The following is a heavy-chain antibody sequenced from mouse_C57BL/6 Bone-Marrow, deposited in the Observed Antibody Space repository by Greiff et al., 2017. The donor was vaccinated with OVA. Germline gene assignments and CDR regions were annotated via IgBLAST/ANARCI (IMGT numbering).Heavy chain of an antibody. CDR1: GLTFSSYG. Sequence: EVKLMESGGDLVQPGGSLKLSCAASGLTFSSYGMSWVRQTPDKRLEWVATISSGGSYTYYPDSVKGRFTISRDNAKNTLYLQMSSLKSEDTAMYYCARHGDYGSFFDYWGQGTTLTVSS. J-gene: IGHJ2*01. D-gene: IGHD1-1*01. V-gene: IGHV5-6*01. CDR2: ISSGGSYT. CDR3: ARHGDYGSFFDY.